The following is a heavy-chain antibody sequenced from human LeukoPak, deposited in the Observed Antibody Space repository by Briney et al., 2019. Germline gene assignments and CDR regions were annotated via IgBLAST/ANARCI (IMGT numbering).Heavy chain of an antibody. CDR1: GYTITELS. D-gene: IGHD6-13*01. V-gene: IGHV1-24*01. CDR2: FDPEDGET. Sequence: ASVKVSCKVSGYTITELSMHWARQAPGKGLEWMGGFDPEDGETIYAQKFQGRVTMTEDTSTDTAYMELSSLRSEDTAVYYCASFGGQQLVFRHRDYWGQGTLVTVSS. J-gene: IGHJ4*02. CDR3: ASFGGQQLVFRHRDY.